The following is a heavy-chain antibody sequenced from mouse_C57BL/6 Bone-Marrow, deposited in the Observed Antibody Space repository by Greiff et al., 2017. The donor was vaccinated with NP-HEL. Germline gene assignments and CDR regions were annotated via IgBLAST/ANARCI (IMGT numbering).Heavy chain of an antibody. V-gene: IGHV2-9-1*01. Sequence: VKLVESGPGLVAPSQSLSITCTVSGFSLTSYAISWVRQPPGKGLEWLGVIWTGGGTNYNSALKSRLSISKDNSKSQVFLKMNSLQTDDTARYYCARIITTVERGYFDVWGTGTTVTVSS. D-gene: IGHD1-1*01. CDR2: IWTGGGT. CDR3: ARIITTVERGYFDV. CDR1: GFSLTSYA. J-gene: IGHJ1*03.